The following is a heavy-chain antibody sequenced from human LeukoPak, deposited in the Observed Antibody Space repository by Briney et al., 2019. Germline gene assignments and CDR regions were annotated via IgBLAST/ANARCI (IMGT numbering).Heavy chain of an antibody. CDR2: IYSGGST. J-gene: IGHJ4*02. CDR3: AREGQQLGFDY. CDR1: GFTVSSNY. Sequence: GGSLRLSCAASGFTVSSNYMSWVRQAPGKGLEWVSVIYSGGSTYYADSVKGRFTISRDNSKNTLYLQMSSLRAEDTAVYYCAREGQQLGFDYWGQGTLVTVSS. D-gene: IGHD6-13*01. V-gene: IGHV3-53*01.